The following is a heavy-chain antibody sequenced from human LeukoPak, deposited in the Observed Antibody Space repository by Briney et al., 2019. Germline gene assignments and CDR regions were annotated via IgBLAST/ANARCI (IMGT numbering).Heavy chain of an antibody. Sequence: PGGSLRLSCAASGFTFSSYEMNWVRQAPGKGLEWVSYISSSGSTIYYADSVKGRFTISRDNAKNSLYLQMNSLKAEDTAVYYCARVDDSSGYYGTDAFDIWGQGTMVTVSS. CDR3: ARVDDSSGYYGTDAFDI. D-gene: IGHD3-22*01. V-gene: IGHV3-48*03. J-gene: IGHJ3*02. CDR1: GFTFSSYE. CDR2: ISSSGSTI.